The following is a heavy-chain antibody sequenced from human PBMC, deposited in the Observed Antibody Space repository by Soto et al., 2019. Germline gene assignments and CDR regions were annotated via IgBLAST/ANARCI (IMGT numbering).Heavy chain of an antibody. CDR3: AKDLPYSSGWYGY. J-gene: IGHJ4*02. CDR1: GFTFSSYA. Sequence: AGGSLRLSCATSGFTFSSYAMSWVRQAPGKGLEWVSAISGSGGSTYYADSVKGRFTISRDNSKNTLYLQMNSLRAEDTAVYYCAKDLPYSSGWYGYWGQGNLVTVSS. D-gene: IGHD6-19*01. V-gene: IGHV3-23*01. CDR2: ISGSGGST.